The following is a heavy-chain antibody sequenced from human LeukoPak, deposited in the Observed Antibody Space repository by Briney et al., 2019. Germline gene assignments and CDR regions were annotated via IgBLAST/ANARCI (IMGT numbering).Heavy chain of an antibody. CDR1: GGSINNSTYY. CDR3: ARQTTRRNWFDP. D-gene: IGHD1-14*01. Sequence: SETLCLTCTVSGGSINNSTYYWAYIRQPPGKGLEWIGSVYYSGSTYSNPSLTSRVTISVDTSKNQFSLKLSSVTAADTAVYYCARQTTRRNWFDPWGQGTLVTVSS. CDR2: VYYSGST. V-gene: IGHV4-39*01. J-gene: IGHJ5*02.